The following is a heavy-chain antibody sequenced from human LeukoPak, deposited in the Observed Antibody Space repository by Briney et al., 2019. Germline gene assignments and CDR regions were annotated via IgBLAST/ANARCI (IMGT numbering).Heavy chain of an antibody. CDR2: INHSGST. CDR3: ARRATYYYDSSGYYSTFPYYYYMDV. J-gene: IGHJ6*03. D-gene: IGHD3-22*01. CDR1: GGSFSGYY. Sequence: SETLSLTCAVYGGSFSGYYWSWIRQPPGKGLEWIGEINHSGSTNYNPSLKSRVTISVDTSKNQFSLKLSSVTAADTAVYYCARRATYYYDSSGYYSTFPYYYYMDVWGKGTTVTISS. V-gene: IGHV4-34*01.